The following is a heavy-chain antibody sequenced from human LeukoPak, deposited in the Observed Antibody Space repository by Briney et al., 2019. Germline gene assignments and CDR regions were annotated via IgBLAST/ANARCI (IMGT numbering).Heavy chain of an antibody. CDR2: LKSQFDGGTT. J-gene: IGHJ3*02. Sequence: PGGSLRLSCAASGFIFSSYAMHWVRQAPGKGLEWIGRLKSQFDGGTTDYAAPVKGRFTISRDDSQSTVYLQMNSLKTEDTAVYFCLPEGLSGGNAFHNWGQGTMVTVSS. CDR3: LPEGLSGGNAFHN. D-gene: IGHD3-16*01. V-gene: IGHV3-15*01. CDR1: GFIFSSYA.